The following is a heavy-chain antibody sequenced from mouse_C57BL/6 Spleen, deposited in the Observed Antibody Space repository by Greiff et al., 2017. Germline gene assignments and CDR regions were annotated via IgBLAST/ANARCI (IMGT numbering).Heavy chain of an antibody. CDR3: SRKSPYYFDY. CDR1: GYTFTSYW. J-gene: IGHJ2*01. CDR2: IDPSASYT. Sequence: QVQLQQPGAELVMPGASVKLSCKASGYTFTSYWMHWVKQRPGQGLEWIGEIDPSASYTNYNQKFKGKSTLTVDKSSSTAYMQLSSLTSDDSAVYYCSRKSPYYFDYWGQGTTLTVSS. V-gene: IGHV1-69*01.